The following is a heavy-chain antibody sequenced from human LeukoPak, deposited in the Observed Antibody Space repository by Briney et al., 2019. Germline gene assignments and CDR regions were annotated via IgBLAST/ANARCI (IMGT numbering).Heavy chain of an antibody. CDR1: GGSISSSSYY. CDR2: VYYSGYT. Sequence: PSETLSLTCTVSGGSISSSSYYWGWIRQPPGKGLEWIGSVYYSGYTYYNPSLKSRVTISVDTSNDQFSLKLSSVTAADTAVYYCAREDAEEATISYLVYWGQGTLVTVSS. D-gene: IGHD5-24*01. J-gene: IGHJ4*02. CDR3: AREDAEEATISYLVY. V-gene: IGHV4-39*02.